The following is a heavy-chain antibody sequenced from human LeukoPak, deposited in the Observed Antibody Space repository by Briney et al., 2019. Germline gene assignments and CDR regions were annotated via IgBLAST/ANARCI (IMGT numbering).Heavy chain of an antibody. CDR2: IWYDGSSK. D-gene: IGHD6-19*01. CDR3: AREMSLSSSGWYRHFDY. CDR1: GFTFSSYG. J-gene: IGHJ4*02. V-gene: IGHV3-33*01. Sequence: GGSLRLSCAASGFTFSSYGMHWVRQAPGKGLEWVAVIWYDGSSKYYADSVKGRFTISRDNSKNTLYLQMNSLRAEDTAVYYCAREMSLSSSGWYRHFDYWGQGTLVTVSS.